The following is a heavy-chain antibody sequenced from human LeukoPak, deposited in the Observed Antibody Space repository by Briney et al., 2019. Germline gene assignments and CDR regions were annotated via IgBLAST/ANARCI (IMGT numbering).Heavy chain of an antibody. CDR2: ISYDGSNK. CDR1: GFTFSSYG. D-gene: IGHD3-16*02. Sequence: AGSLRLSCAASGFTFSSYGMRWVRQAPGKGLEWVAVISYDGSNKYYADSVKGRFTISRDNSKNTLYLQMNSLRAEDTAVYYCAKTESYYTFGGVIAPDYWGQGTLVTVSS. J-gene: IGHJ4*02. V-gene: IGHV3-30*18. CDR3: AKTESYYTFGGVIAPDY.